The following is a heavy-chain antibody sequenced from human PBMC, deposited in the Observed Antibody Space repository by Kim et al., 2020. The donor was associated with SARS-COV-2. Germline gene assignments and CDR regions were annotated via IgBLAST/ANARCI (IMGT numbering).Heavy chain of an antibody. CDR2: ISYDGSNK. CDR3: ASGMDV. J-gene: IGHJ6*02. Sequence: GGSLRLSCAASGFTFSSYGMHWVRQAPGKGLEWVAVISYDGSNKYYADSVKGRFTISRDNSKNTLYLQMNSLRAEDTAVYYCASGMDVWVQGTTVTVSS. V-gene: IGHV3-30*03. CDR1: GFTFSSYG.